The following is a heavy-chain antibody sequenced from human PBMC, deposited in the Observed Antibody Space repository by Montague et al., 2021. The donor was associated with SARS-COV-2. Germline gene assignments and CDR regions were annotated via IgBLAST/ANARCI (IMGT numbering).Heavy chain of an antibody. CDR1: IDSISSGSYY. Sequence: TLSLTCTVSIDSISSGSYYWSWIRQPAGKGLEWIGRIYTSGSTNYNPSLKSRVTISVDTSKNQFSLKLSSVTAADTAVYYCARDGYSSGWNGLHWFDPWGQGTLVTVSS. V-gene: IGHV4-61*02. J-gene: IGHJ5*02. CDR2: IYTSGST. CDR3: ARDGYSSGWNGLHWFDP. D-gene: IGHD6-25*01.